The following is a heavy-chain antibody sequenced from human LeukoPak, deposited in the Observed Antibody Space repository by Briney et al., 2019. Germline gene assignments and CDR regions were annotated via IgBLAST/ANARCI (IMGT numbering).Heavy chain of an antibody. CDR3: TREPVP. V-gene: IGHV4-4*07. J-gene: IGHJ4*02. D-gene: IGHD6-19*01. Sequence: PSETLSLTCTVSGGSISNYYWSWIRQPAGKGLEWIGRIYAGGTASYNPSLKSRVTMSADMSKNQLSLKLTSVTAADMAVYYCTREPVPWGQGTLVTVSS. CDR1: GGSISNYY. CDR2: IYAGGTA.